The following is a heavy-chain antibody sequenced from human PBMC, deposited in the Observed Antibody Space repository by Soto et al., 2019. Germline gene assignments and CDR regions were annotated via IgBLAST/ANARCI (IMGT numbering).Heavy chain of an antibody. Sequence: WGSLRLSCAASGFTFISYAMHWVRQSPGKGLEWVAVMSYDGSHKYYAESVKGRFTVSRDNSKNTLYLQMNSLRGEDTAVYYCAKGATFDYWGQGTLVTVSS. J-gene: IGHJ4*02. V-gene: IGHV3-30-3*01. CDR1: GFTFISYA. CDR2: MSYDGSHK. CDR3: AKGATFDY.